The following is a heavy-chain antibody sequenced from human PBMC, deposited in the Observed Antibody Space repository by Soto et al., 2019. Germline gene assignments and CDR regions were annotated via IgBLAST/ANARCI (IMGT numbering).Heavy chain of an antibody. CDR3: AKGRLRDCSGSTCPDY. CDR2: ISDSGGST. J-gene: IGHJ4*02. D-gene: IGHD2-15*01. CDR1: GFTFTNYA. Sequence: EVQLLESGGGLVQPGGSLRLSCAASGFTFTNYAMIWVRQAPGKGLECVSGISDSGGSTDHADSVRGRFTISRDNSKSTLYLQMNSLRVEDTAVYYCAKGRLRDCSGSTCPDYWGQGTLVTVSS. V-gene: IGHV3-23*01.